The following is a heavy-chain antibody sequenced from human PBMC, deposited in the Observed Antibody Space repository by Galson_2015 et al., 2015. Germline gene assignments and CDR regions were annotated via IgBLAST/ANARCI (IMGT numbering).Heavy chain of an antibody. J-gene: IGHJ4*02. CDR2: ISPSGSST. CDR1: GFTFTNYD. D-gene: IGHD6-19*01. CDR3: GRGGVRLQYTSGWYRWIDY. Sequence: SLRLSCAASGFTFTNYDMNWVRQAPGKRPEWVSSISPSGSSTVYADSVKGRFTISRDNVENSVYLQMSGLRPEDTAVYYCGRGGVRLQYTSGWYRWIDYWGQGSLVTVSS. V-gene: IGHV3-48*03.